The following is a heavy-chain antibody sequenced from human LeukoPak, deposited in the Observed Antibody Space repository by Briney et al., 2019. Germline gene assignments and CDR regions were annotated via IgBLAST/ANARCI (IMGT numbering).Heavy chain of an antibody. CDR1: GGSISSSIDY. J-gene: IGHJ3*02. CDR3: AREGVRYSYGSAAFDI. Sequence: PSETLSLTCTVPGGSISSSIDYWGWVRQPPGKGLEWIGTIYYSGSTYYNPSLKSRVTISVDTSKNQFSLKLSSVTAADTAVYYCAREGVRYSYGSAAFDIWGQGTMVTVSS. V-gene: IGHV4-39*07. D-gene: IGHD5-18*01. CDR2: IYYSGST.